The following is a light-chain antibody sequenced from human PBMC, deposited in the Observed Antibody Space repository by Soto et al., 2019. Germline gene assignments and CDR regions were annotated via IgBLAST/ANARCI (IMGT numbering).Light chain of an antibody. J-gene: IGKJ4*01. CDR2: HAS. V-gene: IGKV3-15*01. CDR1: QSVSNN. CDR3: QQYNEWPLP. Sequence: EIVMTQSPATLSVSPGERATLSCRASQSVSNNLAWYQQKPGQAPRLLIYHASTGATCIPARFSGGGSGTELTLTISSLQSEDVEVYYCQQYNEWPLPFGGGTKVEIK.